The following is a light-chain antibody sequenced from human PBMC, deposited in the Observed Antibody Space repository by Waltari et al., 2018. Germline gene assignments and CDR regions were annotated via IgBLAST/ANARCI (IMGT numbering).Light chain of an antibody. CDR2: DVS. CDR3: SSYTSSSTWV. Sequence: QSALTQPASVSGSPGQSITISCTGTSSDVGGYNYVSWYQQHPGKAPQLMLYDVSKRPSGVSNRFSGSKSGNTASLTISGLQVEDEADYYCSSYTSSSTWVFGGGTKLTVL. J-gene: IGLJ3*02. V-gene: IGLV2-14*01. CDR1: SSDVGGYNY.